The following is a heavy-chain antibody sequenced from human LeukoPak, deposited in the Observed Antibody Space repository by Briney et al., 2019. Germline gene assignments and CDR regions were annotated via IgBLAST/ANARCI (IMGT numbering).Heavy chain of an antibody. CDR3: AINGGGDSGYGNFDY. CDR2: INWNSDSI. D-gene: IGHD5-12*01. V-gene: IGHV3-9*01. CDR1: GFTFDDYA. Sequence: HPGGSLRLSCAVSGFTFDDYAMHRVRQVPGKGLEWVSGINWNSDSIGYADSVKGRFTTSRDNAKNSLYLQMNGLRAEDTAFYYCAINGGGDSGYGNFDYWGQGTLVTVSS. J-gene: IGHJ4*02.